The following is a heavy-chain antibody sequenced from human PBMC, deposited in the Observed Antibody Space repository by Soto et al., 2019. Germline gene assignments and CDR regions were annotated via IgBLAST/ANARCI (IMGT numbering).Heavy chain of an antibody. Sequence: ASVKVSCKASGYTFTAYSIHWMRQAPGQGLEWVGWINAGNGDTKYSQKFQDRVTITSDTSASTVYMELSSLRSEDTAVYFCAREHCTNGVCYAWFDPWGQGSLVTVSS. CDR1: GYTFTAYS. D-gene: IGHD2-8*01. J-gene: IGHJ5*02. CDR2: INAGNGDT. V-gene: IGHV1-3*01. CDR3: AREHCTNGVCYAWFDP.